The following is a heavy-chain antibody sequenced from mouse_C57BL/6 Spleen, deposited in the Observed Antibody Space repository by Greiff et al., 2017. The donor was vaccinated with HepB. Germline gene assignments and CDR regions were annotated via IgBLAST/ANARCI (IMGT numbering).Heavy chain of an antibody. J-gene: IGHJ3*01. V-gene: IGHV1-80*01. D-gene: IGHD2-4*01. CDR1: GYAFSSYW. Sequence: QVQLKESGAELVKPGASVKISCKASGYAFSSYWMNWVKQRPGKGLEWIGQIYPGDGDTNYNGKFKGKATLTADKSSSTAYMQLSSLTSEDSAVYFCARTYDYDGGFAYWGQGTLVTVSA. CDR2: IYPGDGDT. CDR3: ARTYDYDGGFAY.